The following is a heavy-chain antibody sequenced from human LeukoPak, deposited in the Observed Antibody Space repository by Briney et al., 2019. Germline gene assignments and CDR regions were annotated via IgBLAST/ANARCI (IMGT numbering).Heavy chain of an antibody. CDR1: GFTFSSYA. V-gene: IGHV3-23*01. Sequence: GGSLRLSCAASGFTFSSYAMSWVRQAPGKGLEWVSAISGSGGSTYYADSVKGRFTISRDNSKNTLYLQMNSLRAEDTAVYHCAKDDYYDSSAHDYWGQGTLVTVSS. J-gene: IGHJ4*02. CDR3: AKDDYYDSSAHDY. CDR2: ISGSGGST. D-gene: IGHD3-22*01.